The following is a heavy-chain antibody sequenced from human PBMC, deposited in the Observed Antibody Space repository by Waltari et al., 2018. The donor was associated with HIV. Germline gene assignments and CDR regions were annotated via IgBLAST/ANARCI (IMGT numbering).Heavy chain of an antibody. V-gene: IGHV3-30*18. CDR1: GFTFSRYG. CDR3: AKEDSSSSDPHYFDY. D-gene: IGHD6-6*01. Sequence: QVQLVESGGGVVQPGRSLRLSCAASGFTFSRYGMHWVRQAPGKGGEGVAVRWHDETNKYDADSVTGRFTISRDNSMNTLYLQMNSLRAEDTAMYYCAKEDSSSSDPHYFDYWGQGTLVTVSS. CDR2: RWHDETNK. J-gene: IGHJ4*02.